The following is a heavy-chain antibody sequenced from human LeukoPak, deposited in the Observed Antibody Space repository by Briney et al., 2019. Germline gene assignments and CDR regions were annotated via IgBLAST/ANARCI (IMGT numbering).Heavy chain of an antibody. Sequence: GGSLRLSCVASVFSFSDSTMSWVRQAAAKGLWWVGKMKEDGSDENNVDSVKGRLHISRDNARNSLHLQMKSLRAEDTAVYFCARGGAGGGYFPTWGQGILVIVSS. CDR2: MKEDGSDE. CDR3: ARGGAGGGYFPT. D-gene: IGHD3-16*01. V-gene: IGHV3-7*03. CDR1: VFSFSDST. J-gene: IGHJ1*01.